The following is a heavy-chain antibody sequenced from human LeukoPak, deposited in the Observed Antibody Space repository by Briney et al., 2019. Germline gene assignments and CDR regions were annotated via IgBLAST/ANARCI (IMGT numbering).Heavy chain of an antibody. CDR1: GFTFTSSA. Sequence: GASVKVSCKASGFTFTSSAVQWVRQARGQRPEWIGWIVVGSGNTNYAQKFQERVTITRDMSTSTAYMELSSLRSEDTAVYYCAASKYDYVWGSYRLTPSVDPWGQGTLVTVSS. CDR3: AASKYDYVWGSYRLTPSVDP. D-gene: IGHD3-16*02. V-gene: IGHV1-58*01. CDR2: IVVGSGNT. J-gene: IGHJ5*02.